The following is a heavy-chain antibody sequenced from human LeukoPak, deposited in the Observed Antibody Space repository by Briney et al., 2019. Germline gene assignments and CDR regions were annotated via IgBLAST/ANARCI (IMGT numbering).Heavy chain of an antibody. Sequence: PGGSLRLSCAVSGFTFSSYDMHWVRHATGKVLELVSAIDSAGDTYYPGSVKGRFTISRENAKNSLYPQMNSLRAGDTAVYYRARIGGEGREYYFDYWGQGTLVTVSS. CDR1: GFTFSSYD. J-gene: IGHJ4*02. CDR3: ARIGGEGREYYFDY. V-gene: IGHV3-13*01. CDR2: IDSAGDT. D-gene: IGHD3-10*01.